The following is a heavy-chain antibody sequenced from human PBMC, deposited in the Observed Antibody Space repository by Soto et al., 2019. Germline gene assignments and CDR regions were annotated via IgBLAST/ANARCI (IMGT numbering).Heavy chain of an antibody. V-gene: IGHV4-4*02. Sequence: SETLSLTCAVSGDSLSSGAWWSLVRQSPGKGLQWIGEIYHSGNTRNNPSLKSRVTMSVDKSNNQFSLNLMSVTAADTATYYCARDSRTGCSSTDCYMSWGRGILVTVSS. D-gene: IGHD2-2*01. CDR3: ARDSRTGCSSTDCYMS. CDR2: IYHSGNT. J-gene: IGHJ5*02. CDR1: GDSLSSGAW.